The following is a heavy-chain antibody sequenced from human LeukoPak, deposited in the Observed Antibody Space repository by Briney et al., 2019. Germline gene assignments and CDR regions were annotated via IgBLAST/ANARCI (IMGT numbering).Heavy chain of an antibody. D-gene: IGHD3-22*01. J-gene: IGHJ1*01. V-gene: IGHV4-39*01. Sequence: SETLSLTCAVSGDYISSSSYYWSWIRQSPGTGLEWIGDIYHSGRTYYNPSLKSRVAISIDTSKNQFSLRLRSMTAADTAVFYCARRRYYDSTGYFEWGRGTLVTVSS. CDR1: GDYISSSSYY. CDR2: IYHSGRT. CDR3: ARRRYYDSTGYFE.